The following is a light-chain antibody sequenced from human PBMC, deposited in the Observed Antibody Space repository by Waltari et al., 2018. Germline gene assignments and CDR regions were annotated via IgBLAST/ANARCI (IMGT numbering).Light chain of an antibody. CDR3: QQYENFPYS. CDR1: QDIYNY. CDR2: DAS. Sequence: DVQLTQSPSSLSASVGDRVTITCQASQDIYNYLNWFQQKPGKAPKLLIYDASNLETGVPSRFSGSRSGTDFTFTISSLQPEDVATHYCQQYENFPYSFGQGTKLEIK. V-gene: IGKV1-33*01. J-gene: IGKJ2*03.